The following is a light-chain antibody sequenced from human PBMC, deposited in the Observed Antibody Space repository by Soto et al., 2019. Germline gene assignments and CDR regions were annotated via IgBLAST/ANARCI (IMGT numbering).Light chain of an antibody. CDR3: QQSASSVVYT. CDR1: QNIDTH. Sequence: DIQMTQSPPSLSASVGDRVTITCRASQNIDTHLNWYQQKPGKAPTVLIYTASTLQIGVPSRFSGSGSGTEFTLTISSLQPEDSARYYCQQSASSVVYTFGPGTKLEIK. J-gene: IGKJ2*01. V-gene: IGKV1-39*01. CDR2: TAS.